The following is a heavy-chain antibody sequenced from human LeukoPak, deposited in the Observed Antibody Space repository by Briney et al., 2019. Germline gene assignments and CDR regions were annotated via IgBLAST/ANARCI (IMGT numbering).Heavy chain of an antibody. J-gene: IGHJ4*02. D-gene: IGHD5-18*01. Sequence: ASVKVSCKTSGYNFNRYTITWVRQAPGQGLEWMGWVSTSNGATNYAVKFQDRVTMTTETVTKTAYMELRRLQSGDTAMYFCARVSDTPMVTPGFDSWGQGTLVTVSS. CDR3: ARVSDTPMVTPGFDS. V-gene: IGHV1-18*01. CDR1: GYNFNRYT. CDR2: VSTSNGAT.